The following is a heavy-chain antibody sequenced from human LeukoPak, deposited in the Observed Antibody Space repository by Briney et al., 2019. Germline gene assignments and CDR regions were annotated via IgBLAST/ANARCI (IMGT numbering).Heavy chain of an antibody. Sequence: SGTLSLTCGVSGGSISSNWWSWVRQPPGKGLEWIGEISHSGTTNSNPSLKSRVTISIDKSKNQFSLRLGSVTAADTAVYYCARNTPVPHLRGFDHWGQGTLVTGSS. CDR2: ISHSGTT. J-gene: IGHJ4*02. V-gene: IGHV4-4*02. CDR1: GGSISSNW. D-gene: IGHD2-2*01. CDR3: ARNTPVPHLRGFDH.